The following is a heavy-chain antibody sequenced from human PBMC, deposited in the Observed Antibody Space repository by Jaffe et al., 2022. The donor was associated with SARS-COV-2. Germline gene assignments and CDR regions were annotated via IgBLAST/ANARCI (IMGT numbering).Heavy chain of an antibody. CDR2: IYTSGST. CDR3: ARAHRNNDKSGWIPYFDY. D-gene: IGHD6-19*01. Sequence: QVQLQESGPGLVKPSQTLSLTCTVSGGSISSGSYYWSWIRQPAGKGLEWIGRIYTSGSTNYNPSLKSRVTISVDTSKNQFSLKLSSVTAADTAVYYCARAHRNNDKSGWIPYFDYWGQGTLVTVSS. V-gene: IGHV4-61*02. J-gene: IGHJ4*02. CDR1: GGSISSGSYY.